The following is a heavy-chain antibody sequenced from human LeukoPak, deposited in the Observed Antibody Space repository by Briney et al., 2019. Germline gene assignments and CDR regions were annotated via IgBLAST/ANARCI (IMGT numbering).Heavy chain of an antibody. Sequence: ASVKVSCKASGYTFSKYGISWVRQAPGQGLEWMGWISGYNAYTHYAQKLQGRVTMTTDTSTSTAYMELRSLRSDDAAVYYCARDRRLDYQLPADNWGQGTLVTVSS. CDR3: ARDRRLDYQLPADN. V-gene: IGHV1-18*01. J-gene: IGHJ4*02. CDR1: GYTFSKYG. CDR2: ISGYNAYT. D-gene: IGHD2-2*01.